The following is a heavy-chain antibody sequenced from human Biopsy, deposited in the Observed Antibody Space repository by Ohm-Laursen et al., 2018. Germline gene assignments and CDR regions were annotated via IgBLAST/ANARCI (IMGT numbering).Heavy chain of an antibody. V-gene: IGHV1-18*01. J-gene: IGHJ4*02. Sequence: GASVKVSCKASGGTFNGYGINWVRQAPGQGLEWMGWISPYNGDTDYAQKLQGRVTMTTDTSTSTAYMDLRSLRSDDTAVYYCARDRWPHVTLLGLVVFDFWGQGTLVTVSS. D-gene: IGHD3-3*01. CDR3: ARDRWPHVTLLGLVVFDF. CDR2: ISPYNGDT. CDR1: GGTFNGYG.